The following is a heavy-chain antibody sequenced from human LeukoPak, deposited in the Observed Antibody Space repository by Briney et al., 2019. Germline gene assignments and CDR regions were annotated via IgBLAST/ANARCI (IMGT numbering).Heavy chain of an antibody. J-gene: IGHJ5*02. Sequence: PSQTLSLTCTVSGGSISSGSYYWSWIRQPAGKGLEWIGRIYTSGSTNYNPSLKSRVTISVDTSKNQFSLKLSSVTAADTAVYYCAIEHRGYSYGVNWFDPWGQGTLVTVSS. V-gene: IGHV4-61*02. CDR1: GGSISSGSYY. CDR2: IYTSGST. CDR3: AIEHRGYSYGVNWFDP. D-gene: IGHD5-18*01.